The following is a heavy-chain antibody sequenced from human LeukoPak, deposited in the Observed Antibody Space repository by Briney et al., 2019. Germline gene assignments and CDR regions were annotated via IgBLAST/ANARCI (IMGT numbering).Heavy chain of an antibody. Sequence: QPGGSLRLSCEAPEFSVNSNYMSWVRQAPGRGLEWVSFMFSGGDIYYADSVKGRFVISRDNYKNTLYLQMNSLRTEDTAMYYCARSSVYHVFDLWGQGTMVTVS. J-gene: IGHJ3*01. D-gene: IGHD3-16*02. CDR1: EFSVNSNY. V-gene: IGHV3-53*05. CDR3: ARSSVYHVFDL. CDR2: MFSGGDI.